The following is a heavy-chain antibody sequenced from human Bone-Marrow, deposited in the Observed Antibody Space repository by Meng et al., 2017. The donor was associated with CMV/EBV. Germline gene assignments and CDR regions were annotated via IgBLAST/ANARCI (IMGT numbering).Heavy chain of an antibody. D-gene: IGHD6-19*01. V-gene: IGHV3-9*01. J-gene: IGHJ4*02. Sequence: GGSLRLSCAASGFSFDDYGMHWVRQAPGKGLEWVSAISWSSDYIAYAESVKGRFTISRDNAKKSLYLQLDSLRPEDTAVYYCARDRVIAVAGVDFDYWGQGTLVTVSS. CDR3: ARDRVIAVAGVDFDY. CDR1: GFSFDDYG. CDR2: ISWSSDYI.